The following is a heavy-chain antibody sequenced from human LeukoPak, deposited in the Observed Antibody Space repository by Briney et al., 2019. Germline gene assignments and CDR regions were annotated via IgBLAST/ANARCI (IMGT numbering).Heavy chain of an antibody. D-gene: IGHD2-8*01. Sequence: PSETLSLTCTVSGGCISSYYWSWIRQPPGKGLEWIGYIYYSGSTNYNPSLKSRVTISVDTSKNQFSLKLSSVTAADTAVYYCARDRLYSGTFDHWGQGTLVTVSS. V-gene: IGHV4-59*01. CDR2: IYYSGST. J-gene: IGHJ4*02. CDR3: ARDRLYSGTFDH. CDR1: GGCISSYY.